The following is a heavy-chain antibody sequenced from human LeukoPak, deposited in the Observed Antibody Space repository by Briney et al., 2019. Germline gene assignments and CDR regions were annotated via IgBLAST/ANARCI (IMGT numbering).Heavy chain of an antibody. J-gene: IGHJ4*02. CDR2: ISYDGSNK. CDR3: ARDPCGGDCYPYVFDY. CDR1: GFTFRSYA. V-gene: IGHV3-30-3*01. D-gene: IGHD2-21*02. Sequence: PGGSLRLSCAASGFTFRSYAMHWVRQAPGKGLEWVAFISYDGSNKYYADSVKGRFTISRDNFKNTLYLQMNSLRAEDTAVYYCARDPCGGDCYPYVFDYWGQGTLVTVSS.